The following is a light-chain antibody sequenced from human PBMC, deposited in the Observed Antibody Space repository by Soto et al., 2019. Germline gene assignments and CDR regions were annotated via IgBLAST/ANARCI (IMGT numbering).Light chain of an antibody. CDR1: QSISRW. Sequence: DIQMTQSPSTLSASVGDRVTITCRASQSISRWLAWYQQKPGKAPALLIYAASSLQSGVPSRFSGSGSGTDFTLTISSLQPEDFATYYCQQSYSPPPITFGQGTRLEIK. CDR2: AAS. V-gene: IGKV1-39*01. CDR3: QQSYSPPPIT. J-gene: IGKJ5*01.